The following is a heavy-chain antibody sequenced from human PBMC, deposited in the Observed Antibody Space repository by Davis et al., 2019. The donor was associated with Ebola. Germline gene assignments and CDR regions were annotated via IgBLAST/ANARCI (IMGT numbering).Heavy chain of an antibody. CDR1: GGSISSSLYY. D-gene: IGHD3-3*01. V-gene: IGHV4-39*01. CDR3: ARSPITISGVLVPLYWFFDL. CDR2: IYYSGST. Sequence: MPSETLSLTCTVSGGSISSSLYYWSWIRQPPGKGLEWIGSIYYSGSTHYNPSLKSRVTISVDTSKNQFSLKLRSVTAADTAVYFCARSPITISGVLVPLYWFFDLWGRGTLVTVSS. J-gene: IGHJ2*01.